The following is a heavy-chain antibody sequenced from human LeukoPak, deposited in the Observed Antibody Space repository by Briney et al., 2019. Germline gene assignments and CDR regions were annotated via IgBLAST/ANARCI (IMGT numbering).Heavy chain of an antibody. CDR3: ARGQARLAWFDP. J-gene: IGHJ5*02. Sequence: SETLSLTCGVYDGSFSGYYWGWIRQPPGKGLEWVGSFYHSGSTYYNPSLKRRVTISVDTSKNQLSLRLRSVTAADTAVYYCARGQARLAWFDPWGQGTLVTVSS. CDR1: DGSFSGYY. V-gene: IGHV4-38-2*01. D-gene: IGHD6-19*01. CDR2: FYHSGST.